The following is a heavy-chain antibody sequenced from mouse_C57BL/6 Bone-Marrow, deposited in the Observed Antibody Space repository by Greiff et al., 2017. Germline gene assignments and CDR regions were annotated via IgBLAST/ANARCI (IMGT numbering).Heavy chain of an antibody. Sequence: ESGPELVKPGASVKLSCKASGYTFKSYDINWVKQRPGQGLEWIGWVYPRDGSTKYNEKFKGKATLTVDTSSSTAYMELHTLTSKDSAVYFCARHPPLRNPYFDVWGTGTTVTVSS. J-gene: IGHJ1*03. CDR1: GYTFKSYD. V-gene: IGHV1-85*01. CDR3: ARHPPLRNPYFDV. CDR2: VYPRDGST.